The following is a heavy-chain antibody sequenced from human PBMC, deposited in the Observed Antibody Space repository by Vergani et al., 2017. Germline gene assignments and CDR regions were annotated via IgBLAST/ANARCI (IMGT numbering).Heavy chain of an antibody. Sequence: EVQLLQSGGGVIQPGGSVRLSCAASGFTFSASPMTWVRQAPGKGLEWVSFVSTGTKSQSYAESVKGRFTISRDSAKNSLYLQMDSLRAEDTAVYYCAREYSSTSGRAFDFWGQGTKVTVSS. CDR2: VSTGTKSQ. CDR1: GFTFSASP. V-gene: IGHV3-48*01. D-gene: IGHD2-2*01. CDR3: AREYSSTSGRAFDF. J-gene: IGHJ3*01.